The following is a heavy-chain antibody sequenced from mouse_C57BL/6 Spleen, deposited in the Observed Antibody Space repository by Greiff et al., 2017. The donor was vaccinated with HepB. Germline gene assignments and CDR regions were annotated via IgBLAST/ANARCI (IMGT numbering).Heavy chain of an antibody. CDR3: ARAYYGNHDY. CDR1: GYTFTSYT. CDR2: INPSSGYT. Sequence: LVESGAELARPGASVKMSCKASGYTFTSYTMHWVKQRPGQGLEWIGYINPSSGYTKYNQKFKDKATLTADKSSSTAYMQLSSLTSEDSAVYYCARAYYGNHDYWGQGTTLTVSS. D-gene: IGHD2-10*01. J-gene: IGHJ2*01. V-gene: IGHV1-4*01.